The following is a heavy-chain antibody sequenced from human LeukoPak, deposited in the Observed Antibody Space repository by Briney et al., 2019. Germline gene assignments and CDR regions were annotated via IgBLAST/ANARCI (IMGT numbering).Heavy chain of an antibody. CDR3: ARDQGYYCDSSGPGPWDY. V-gene: IGHV3-21*01. Sequence: GGSLRLSCAASGFTFSSYSMNWVRQAPGKGLEWVSSISSSSSYIYYADSVKGRFTISRDNAKNSLYLQMNSLRAEDTAVYYCARDQGYYCDSSGPGPWDYWGQGTLVTVSS. CDR1: GFTFSSYS. D-gene: IGHD3-22*01. CDR2: ISSSSSYI. J-gene: IGHJ4*02.